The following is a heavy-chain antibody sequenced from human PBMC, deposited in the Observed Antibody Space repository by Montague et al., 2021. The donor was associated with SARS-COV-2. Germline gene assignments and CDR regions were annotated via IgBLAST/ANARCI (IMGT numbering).Heavy chain of an antibody. Sequence: SLRLSCAASGFTFDDYALHWVRQAPGKGLEWVSLISGDGGSTYYAASVKGRFTISRDNSKNSLYLQMNSLRTMDTALYYCAKDIVRDYYDSSGYYCGSVGDWGQGTRVTVSS. CDR3: AKDIVRDYYDSSGYYCGSVGD. CDR2: ISGDGGST. D-gene: IGHD3-22*01. V-gene: IGHV3-43*02. CDR1: GFTFDDYA. J-gene: IGHJ4*02.